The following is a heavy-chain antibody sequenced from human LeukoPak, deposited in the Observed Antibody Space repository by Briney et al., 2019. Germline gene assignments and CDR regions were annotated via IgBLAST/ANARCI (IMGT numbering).Heavy chain of an antibody. CDR2: INPNSGGT. Sequence: ASVMVSCKASGYTFTGYYMHWVRQAPGQGLEWMGWINPNSGGTNYAQKFQGRVTMTRDTSISTAYMELSRLRSDDTAVYYCARNERYSSGWYPSGYYYMDVWGKGTTVTVSS. CDR3: ARNERYSSGWYPSGYYYMDV. V-gene: IGHV1-2*02. CDR1: GYTFTGYY. D-gene: IGHD6-19*01. J-gene: IGHJ6*03.